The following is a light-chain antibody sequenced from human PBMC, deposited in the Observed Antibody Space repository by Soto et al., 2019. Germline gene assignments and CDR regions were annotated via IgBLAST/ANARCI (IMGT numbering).Light chain of an antibody. J-gene: IGKJ1*01. CDR2: DAS. CDR1: QSIGSW. CDR3: QQYDNYSPT. V-gene: IGKV1-5*01. Sequence: DIQMTQSPSTLSASVGDRVTITCRASQSIGSWLAWYQQKPGKAPKFLIYDASNLEAGVPSRFSGSGSGTEFTLTISSLQPDDFATYYCQQYDNYSPTFGQGTKVEIK.